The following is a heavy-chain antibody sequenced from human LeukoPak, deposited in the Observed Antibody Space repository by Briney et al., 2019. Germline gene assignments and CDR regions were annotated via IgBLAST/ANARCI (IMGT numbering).Heavy chain of an antibody. CDR1: AYGFTSYW. D-gene: IGHD2-8*01. J-gene: IGHJ3*02. Sequence: GASLQISSQGAAYGFTSYWIGWVRRMPGKGLEWMGIIYPGDSDTRYSPSFQGQVTISADKSISTAYLQWSSLKASDTAMYYCARRVFLGDAFDIWGQGTMVTVSS. CDR3: ARRVFLGDAFDI. V-gene: IGHV5-51*01. CDR2: IYPGDSDT.